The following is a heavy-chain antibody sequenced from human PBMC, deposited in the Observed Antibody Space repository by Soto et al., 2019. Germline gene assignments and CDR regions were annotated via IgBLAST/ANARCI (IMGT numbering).Heavy chain of an antibody. D-gene: IGHD4-4*01. J-gene: IGHJ5*02. CDR2: INPNSGGT. CDR1: GYTFTGYY. Sequence: ASVKVSCKASGYTFTGYYMHWVRQAPGQGLEWMGWINPNSGGTNYAQKFQGRVTMTRDTSISTAYVELSRLRSEDTAVHYCARDDYKNWFDPWGQGTLVTVSS. CDR3: ARDDYKNWFDP. V-gene: IGHV1-2*02.